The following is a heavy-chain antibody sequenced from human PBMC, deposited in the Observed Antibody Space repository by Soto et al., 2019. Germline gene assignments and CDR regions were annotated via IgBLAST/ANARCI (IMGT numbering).Heavy chain of an antibody. Sequence: QLQLQESGPGLVKPSETLSLTCTVSGGSISSSSYYWGWIRQPPGKGLEWIGSIYYSGSTYYNPSLKSRVTISVDTSKNQFSLQLGSVTAADTAVYYCARRPTYYDFWSGYYNGVWFDPWGQGTLVTVSS. D-gene: IGHD3-3*01. J-gene: IGHJ5*02. CDR2: IYYSGST. CDR1: GGSISSSSYY. V-gene: IGHV4-39*01. CDR3: ARRPTYYDFWSGYYNGVWFDP.